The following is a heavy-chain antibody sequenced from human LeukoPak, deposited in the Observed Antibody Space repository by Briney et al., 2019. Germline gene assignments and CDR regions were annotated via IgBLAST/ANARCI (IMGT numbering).Heavy chain of an antibody. D-gene: IGHD6-13*01. V-gene: IGHV1-2*02. J-gene: IGHJ4*02. CDR1: GYTFTGYY. Sequence: ASVKVSCKASGYTFTGYYMHWVRQAPGQGLEWMGWINPNSGGTNYAQKFQGRVTMTRDTSTGTVYMELSSLRSEDTAVYYCARAAYSSSWLTTSNDYWGQGTLVTVSS. CDR3: ARAAYSSSWLTTSNDY. CDR2: INPNSGGT.